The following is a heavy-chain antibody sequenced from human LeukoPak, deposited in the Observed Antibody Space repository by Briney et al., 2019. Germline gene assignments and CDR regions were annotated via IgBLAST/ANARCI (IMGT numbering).Heavy chain of an antibody. CDR1: GFTFTTYA. Sequence: GGSLRLSCAASGFTFTTYAMSWVRQAPGKGLEWVSAITGSGDTTYYADSVKGRFTISRDNSKNTLYLQMNSLRAEDTAVYYCAKEGALVGANRGSFDYWGQGTLVTVSS. CDR2: ITGSGDTT. D-gene: IGHD1-26*01. J-gene: IGHJ4*02. V-gene: IGHV3-23*01. CDR3: AKEGALVGANRGSFDY.